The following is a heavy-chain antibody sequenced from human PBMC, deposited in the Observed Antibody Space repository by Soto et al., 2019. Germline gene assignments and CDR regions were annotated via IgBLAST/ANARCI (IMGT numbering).Heavy chain of an antibody. J-gene: IGHJ6*02. CDR2: IYSAGNT. V-gene: IGHV3-66*01. CDR3: ARDFVVGGTPINYYYGMDV. CDR1: GFTVNSNY. D-gene: IGHD2-15*01. Sequence: VGSLRLSCAVSGFTVNSNYMSWVRQAPGKGLEWISIIYSAGNTYYADSVKGRFTISRDNSKNTLYLQMNSLGAEDTAVYYCARDFVVGGTPINYYYGMDVRGQGTTVTVSS.